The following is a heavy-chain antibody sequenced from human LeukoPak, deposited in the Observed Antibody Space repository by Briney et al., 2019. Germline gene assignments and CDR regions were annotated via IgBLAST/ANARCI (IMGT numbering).Heavy chain of an antibody. Sequence: PAGGSLRLSCAASGFTFSSYAMSWVRQAPGKGLEWVSAISGSGGSTYYADSVKGRFTISRDNSKNTLYLQMNSLRAEDTAVYYCAKRAAWSGYYLLDPGYFDYWGQGTLVTVSS. J-gene: IGHJ4*02. CDR3: AKRAAWSGYYLLDPGYFDY. CDR1: GFTFSSYA. D-gene: IGHD3-3*01. V-gene: IGHV3-23*01. CDR2: ISGSGGST.